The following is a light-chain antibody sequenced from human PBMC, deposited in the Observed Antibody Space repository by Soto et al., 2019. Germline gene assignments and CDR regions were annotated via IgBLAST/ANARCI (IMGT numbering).Light chain of an antibody. CDR2: GPS. Sequence: EIVLTQSPGTLSLSPGERATLSCRASQSVSSSYLAWYQQKPGQAPRPLIYGPSSRAIGIPDRFSGSGSGTDFTLTISRLEPEDFAVYYCQQYGSSPWTFGQGTKV. J-gene: IGKJ1*01. V-gene: IGKV3-20*01. CDR3: QQYGSSPWT. CDR1: QSVSSSY.